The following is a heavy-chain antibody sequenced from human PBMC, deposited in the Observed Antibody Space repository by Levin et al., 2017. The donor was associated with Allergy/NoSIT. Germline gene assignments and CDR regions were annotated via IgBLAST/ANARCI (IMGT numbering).Heavy chain of an antibody. V-gene: IGHV3-23*01. Sequence: PGGSLRLSCAASGFTFSSYAMSWVRQAPGKGLEWVSGISDSGGSTYYADSVKGRFTISRDNSKNTLYLQMNSLRAEDTAVYYCAKHLGGSAWYSFDYWGQGTLVTVSS. CDR2: ISDSGGST. CDR3: AKHLGGSAWYSFDY. J-gene: IGHJ4*02. D-gene: IGHD6-19*01. CDR1: GFTFSSYA.